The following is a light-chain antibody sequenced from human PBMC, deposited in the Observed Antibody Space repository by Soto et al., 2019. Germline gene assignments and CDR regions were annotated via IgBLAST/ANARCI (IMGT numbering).Light chain of an antibody. CDR3: QSYDSSLSGSI. CDR2: GNS. V-gene: IGLV1-40*01. J-gene: IGLJ2*01. CDR1: SSNIGAGYD. Sequence: QSVLTQPPSVSGAPGQRATISYTGSSSNIGAGYDVHWYQQLPGTAPKLLIYGNSNRPSGVPDRFSGSKSGTSASLAITGLQAEDEADYYCQSYDSSLSGSIFGGGTKVTVL.